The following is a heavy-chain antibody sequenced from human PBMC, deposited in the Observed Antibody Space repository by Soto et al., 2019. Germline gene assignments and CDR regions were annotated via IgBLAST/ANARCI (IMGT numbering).Heavy chain of an antibody. D-gene: IGHD6-13*01. CDR1: GGTFSSYA. J-gene: IGHJ6*02. V-gene: IGHV1-69*13. CDR2: IIPILGTA. Sequence: SVKVSCKASGGTFSSYAISWVRQAPGQGLEWMGGIIPILGTANYAQKFQGRVTITADESTSTAYMELSSLRSEDTAVYYCATDLLLYSSSWPMFRYGMDVWGQGTTVTV. CDR3: ATDLLLYSSSWPMFRYGMDV.